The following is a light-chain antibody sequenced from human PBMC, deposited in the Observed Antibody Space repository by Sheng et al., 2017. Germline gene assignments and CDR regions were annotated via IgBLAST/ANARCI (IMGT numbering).Light chain of an antibody. V-gene: IGKV3-11*01. CDR1: HNVGIN. CDR2: GAS. CDR3: QERRNWPPIT. J-gene: IGKJ5*01. Sequence: EIVMTQSPATLSMSPGERATLSCKASHNVGINLAWYQQKPGQAPRLLIFGASTKTTGIPARFSGSGSATEFTLTISSLEPEDFAIYYCQERRNWPPITFGQGTRLEIK.